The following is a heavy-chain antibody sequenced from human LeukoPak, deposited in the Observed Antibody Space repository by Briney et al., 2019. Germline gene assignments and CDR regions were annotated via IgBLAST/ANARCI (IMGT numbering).Heavy chain of an antibody. Sequence: GESLRLSCTASGFTFGGYAMSWVRQAPGKGLEWVANIKQDGSEKYYVDSVKGRFTISRDNAKNSLYLQMNSLRAEDTAVYYCARDRNWNYGTTDDAFDIWGQGTMVTVSS. CDR3: ARDRNWNYGTTDDAFDI. D-gene: IGHD1-7*01. CDR1: GFTFGGYA. CDR2: IKQDGSEK. J-gene: IGHJ3*02. V-gene: IGHV3-7*01.